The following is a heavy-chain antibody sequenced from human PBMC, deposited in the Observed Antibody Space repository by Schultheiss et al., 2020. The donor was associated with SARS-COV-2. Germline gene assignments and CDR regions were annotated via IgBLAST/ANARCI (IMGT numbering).Heavy chain of an antibody. CDR1: GYSISSGYY. CDR2: IYHSGST. J-gene: IGHJ6*02. Sequence: SETLSLTCAVSGYSISSGYYWGWIRQPAGKGLEWIGRIYHSGSTYYNPSLKSRVTISVDTSKNQFSLKLSSVTAADTAVYYCAREDRHYDILTGSYYYGMDVWGQGTTVTVSS. V-gene: IGHV4-38-2*02. D-gene: IGHD3-9*01. CDR3: AREDRHYDILTGSYYYGMDV.